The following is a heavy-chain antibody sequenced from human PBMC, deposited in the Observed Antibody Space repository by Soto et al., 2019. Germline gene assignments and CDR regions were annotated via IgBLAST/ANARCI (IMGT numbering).Heavy chain of an antibody. V-gene: IGHV4-34*01. CDR3: ARGVRLFRGSFDP. CDR2: INHNTNT. CDR1: GGSFSDTY. D-gene: IGHD2-15*01. Sequence: QVHLQQWGAGLLKPSETLSLTCAVYGGSFSDTYWNWFRQPPGKGLEWIGEINHNTNTIYNPSPTTRVTXXXDXXKNHFSLKLTSVTAADTAVYYCARGVRLFRGSFDPWGQGTLVTVSS. J-gene: IGHJ5*02.